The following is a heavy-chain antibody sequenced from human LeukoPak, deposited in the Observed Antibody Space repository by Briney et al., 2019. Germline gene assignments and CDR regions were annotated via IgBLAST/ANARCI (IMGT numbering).Heavy chain of an antibody. Sequence: PSETLSLTCTVSGGPINSYYRGWVRQPAGKGLEWIGRIYSTGTTNYSPSLKSRLTMSVDTSKNQFSLNLRSVTAADTATYYCGRQGYTASYYFLDYWSQGTLVTVSS. CDR3: GRQGYTASYYFLDY. CDR1: GGPINSYY. V-gene: IGHV4-4*07. CDR2: IYSTGTT. D-gene: IGHD1-26*01. J-gene: IGHJ4*02.